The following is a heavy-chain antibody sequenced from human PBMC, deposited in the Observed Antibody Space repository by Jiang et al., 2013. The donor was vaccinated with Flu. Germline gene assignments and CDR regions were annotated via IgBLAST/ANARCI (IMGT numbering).Heavy chain of an antibody. D-gene: IGHD3-10*01. J-gene: IGHJ5*02. Sequence: VSGGSISSSSYYWGWIRQPPGKGLEWIGSIYYSGSTYYNPSLKSRVTISVDTSKNQFSLKLSSVTAADTAVYYCARDRSYYYGSGSPMIMFDPWGQGTLVTVSS. V-gene: IGHV4-39*07. CDR1: GGSISSSSYY. CDR2: IYYSGST. CDR3: ARDRSYYYGSGSPMIMFDP.